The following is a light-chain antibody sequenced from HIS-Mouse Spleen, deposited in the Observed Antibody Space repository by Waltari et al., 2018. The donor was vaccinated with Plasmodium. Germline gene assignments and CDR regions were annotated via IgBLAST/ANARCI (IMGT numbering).Light chain of an antibody. V-gene: IGLV3-10*01. J-gene: IGLJ3*02. Sequence: SYELTQPPSVSVSPGPTARITSSGDALHKKYAYRYQQKSGQAPMLVIYEDSKRPSGIPERFSGSSSGTMATLTISGAQVEDEADYYCYSTDSSGNHRVFGGGTKLTVL. CDR1: ALHKKY. CDR2: EDS. CDR3: YSTDSSGNHRV.